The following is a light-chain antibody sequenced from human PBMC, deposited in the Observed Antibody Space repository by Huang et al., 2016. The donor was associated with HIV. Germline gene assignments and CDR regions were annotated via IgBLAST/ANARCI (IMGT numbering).Light chain of an antibody. V-gene: IGKV3-15*01. Sequence: EIVMTQSPATLSVSPGEGATLSCRASQTVSSNLAWYQQKPGQAPRLLIYGTSTRASGVPDRFSGSGSGTECTLTISSLQSEDFALYYCQQYNNRPPWTFGQGTKV. J-gene: IGKJ1*01. CDR3: QQYNNRPPWT. CDR1: QTVSSN. CDR2: GTS.